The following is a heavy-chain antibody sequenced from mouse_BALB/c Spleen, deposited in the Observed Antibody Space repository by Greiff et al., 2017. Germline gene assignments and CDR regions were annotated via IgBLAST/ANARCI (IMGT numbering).Heavy chain of an antibody. D-gene: IGHD1-1*01. CDR3: ARAGYYGSSYNYYAMDY. V-gene: IGHV1S132*01. J-gene: IGHJ4*01. CDR2: IFPGTGTT. CDR1: GYTFTSYW. Sequence: QVQLQQSGAELVKPGASVKLSCKTSGYTFTSYWIQWVKQRPGQGLGWIGEIFPGTGTTYYNEKFKDKATLTIATSSSTAYMQLSSLTSEDSAVYFCARAGYYGSSYNYYAMDYWGQGTSVTVSA.